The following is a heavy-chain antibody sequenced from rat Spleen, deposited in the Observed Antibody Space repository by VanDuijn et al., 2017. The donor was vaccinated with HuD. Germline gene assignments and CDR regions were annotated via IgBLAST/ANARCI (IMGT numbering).Heavy chain of an antibody. J-gene: IGHJ2*01. V-gene: IGHV5-25*01. CDR1: GFTFNSYD. Sequence: EVQLVESGGGLVQPGRSLKLSCATSGFTFNSYDMAWVRQAPTRGLEWVASINHDGTITYYRDSVKGRFTLSRDNAKSTLYLQMDSLRSEDTAIYYCARPTTGIPFNYWGQGVMVTVSS. D-gene: IGHD1-9*01. CDR2: INHDGTIT. CDR3: ARPTTGIPFNY.